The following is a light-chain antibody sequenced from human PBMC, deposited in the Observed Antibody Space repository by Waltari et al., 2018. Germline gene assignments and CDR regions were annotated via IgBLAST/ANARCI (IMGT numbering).Light chain of an antibody. J-gene: IGKJ2*01. V-gene: IGKV1-5*01. Sequence: DIQMTQSPSTLSASVGDRVTITCRASQSIKSWLAWYQQKPGKAPKLLIYDGTSLESGVPSRFSGSESRTEFTLTVSSLQPDDFATYYCQQYHKYPYTFGQGTKLEIK. CDR1: QSIKSW. CDR3: QQYHKYPYT. CDR2: DGT.